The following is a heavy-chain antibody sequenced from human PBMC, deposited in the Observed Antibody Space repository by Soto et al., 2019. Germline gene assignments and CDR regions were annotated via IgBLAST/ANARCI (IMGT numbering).Heavy chain of an antibody. D-gene: IGHD3-22*01. CDR1: GFTFSSYA. CDR2: ISGSGGST. V-gene: IGHV3-23*01. Sequence: TVGSLRLSCAASGFTFSSYAMSWVRQAPGKGLEWVSAISGSGGSTYYADSVKGRFTISRDNSKNTLYLQMNSLRAEDTAVYYCAKYGSSGYYYFDYWGQGTLVTVSS. CDR3: AKYGSSGYYYFDY. J-gene: IGHJ4*02.